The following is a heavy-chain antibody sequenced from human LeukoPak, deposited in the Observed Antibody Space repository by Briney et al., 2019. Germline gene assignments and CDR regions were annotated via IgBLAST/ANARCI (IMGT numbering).Heavy chain of an antibody. CDR3: ARGEIVVVAADYRYYYYGMDV. Sequence: PSETLSLTCTVSGGSISSGDYYWSWIRQPPGKGLEWIGYIYYSGSTYYNPALKSRVTISVDTSKNQFSLKLISVTAADTTVYYCARGEIVVVAADYRYYYYGMDVWGQGTTVTVSS. J-gene: IGHJ6*02. V-gene: IGHV4-30-4*01. CDR2: IYYSGST. D-gene: IGHD2-15*01. CDR1: GGSISSGDYY.